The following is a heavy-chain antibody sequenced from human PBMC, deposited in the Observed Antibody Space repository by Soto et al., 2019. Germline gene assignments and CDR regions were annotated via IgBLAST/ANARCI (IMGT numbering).Heavy chain of an antibody. CDR2: IYYSGST. CDR1: GGSISSGDYY. J-gene: IGHJ6*02. CDR3: ATAVGTVGHDFWSGCNSSVYYYGMDV. V-gene: IGHV4-30-4*01. D-gene: IGHD3-3*01. Sequence: SETLSLTCTVSGGSISSGDYYWSRLRQPPGKGLEWIGYIYYSGSTYYNPSLKSRVTISVDKSKNQFSLKLSTVTATATAVYSCATAVGTVGHDFWSGCNSSVYYYGMDVWGQGTTVTVSS.